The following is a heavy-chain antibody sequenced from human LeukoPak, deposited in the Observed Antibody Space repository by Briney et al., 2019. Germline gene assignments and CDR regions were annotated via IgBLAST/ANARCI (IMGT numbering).Heavy chain of an antibody. CDR1: SGSISSGGYY. Sequence: SQTLSLTCTVSSGSISSGGYYWSWIRQHPGKGLEWIGYIYYSGSTYYNPSLKSRVTISVDTSKNQFSLKLSSVTAADTAVYYCARVIGYYDSSGYPDYWGQGTLVTVSS. J-gene: IGHJ4*02. CDR2: IYYSGST. V-gene: IGHV4-31*03. D-gene: IGHD3-22*01. CDR3: ARVIGYYDSSGYPDY.